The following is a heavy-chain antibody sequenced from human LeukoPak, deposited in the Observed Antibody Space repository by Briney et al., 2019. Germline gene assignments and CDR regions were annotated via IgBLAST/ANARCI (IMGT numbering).Heavy chain of an antibody. V-gene: IGHV1-2*02. CDR2: INPNSGGT. J-gene: IGHJ3*02. CDR1: GYTFTGYY. D-gene: IGHD5-12*01. CDR3: ARARGGDSGYDFYAFDI. Sequence: ASVKVSCKASGYTFTGYYIHWVRQAPGQGLEWMGWINPNSGGTNYAQKFQGRVTMTRDTSISTAYMELSRLRSDDTAVYYCARARGGDSGYDFYAFDIWGQGTMVTVSS.